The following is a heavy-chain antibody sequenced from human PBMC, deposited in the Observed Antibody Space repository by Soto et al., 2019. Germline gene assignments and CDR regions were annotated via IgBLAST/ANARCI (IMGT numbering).Heavy chain of an antibody. CDR2: INPSGGST. CDR3: ARGLRITMIVVAQGGNYYYGMDV. Sequence: ASVRVSCKASGYTFTSYYMHWVRQAPGQGLEWMGIINPSGGSTSYAQKFQGRVTMTRDTSTSTVYIELSSLRSEDTAVYYCARGLRITMIVVAQGGNYYYGMDVWGQGTTVTVSS. J-gene: IGHJ6*02. D-gene: IGHD3-22*01. V-gene: IGHV1-46*01. CDR1: GYTFTSYY.